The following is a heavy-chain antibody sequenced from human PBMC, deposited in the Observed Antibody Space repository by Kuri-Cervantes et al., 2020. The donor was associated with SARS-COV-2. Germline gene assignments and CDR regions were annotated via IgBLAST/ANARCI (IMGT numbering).Heavy chain of an antibody. CDR2: IYYSGTT. J-gene: IGHJ6*02. Sequence: SETPLTCTASGGSIRGSSYYWGWIRQPPGKDLEWIGSIYYSGTTYYNPSLKSRVTISIDTSKNQFSLELNSVTAADTSVYYCARHGAVVGGYYYPMDVWGQGTTVTVSS. V-gene: IGHV4-39*01. D-gene: IGHD6-19*01. CDR1: GGSIRGSSYY. CDR3: ARHGAVVGGYYYPMDV.